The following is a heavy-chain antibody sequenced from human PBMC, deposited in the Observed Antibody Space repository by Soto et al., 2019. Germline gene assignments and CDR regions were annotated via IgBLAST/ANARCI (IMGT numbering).Heavy chain of an antibody. CDR3: ARGDYYDSSGSLSPLYDY. Sequence: SETLSLTYAVYGGSFSGYYWSWIRQPPGKGLECIGEINHSGSTNYNPSLKSRVTISVDTSKNQFSLKLSSVTAADTAVYYCARGDYYDSSGSLSPLYDYWGEGTLVTV. V-gene: IGHV4-34*01. CDR1: GGSFSGYY. CDR2: INHSGST. J-gene: IGHJ4*02. D-gene: IGHD3-22*01.